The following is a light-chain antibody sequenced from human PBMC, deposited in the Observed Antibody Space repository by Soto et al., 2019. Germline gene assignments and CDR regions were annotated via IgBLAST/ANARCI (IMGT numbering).Light chain of an antibody. V-gene: IGKV4-1*01. CDR2: WAS. CDR3: QKCSNPPLP. CDR1: QSVLYSSNNRNY. Sequence: DIVMTQSPDSLAVSLGERVPISCKSSQSVLYSSNNRNYLGWFQQKPGQPPKLLIYWASTRESGVPDRFSGSGSGTDFTRTINTLQDEDVAVDSCQKCSNPPLPFGGGT. J-gene: IGKJ4*01.